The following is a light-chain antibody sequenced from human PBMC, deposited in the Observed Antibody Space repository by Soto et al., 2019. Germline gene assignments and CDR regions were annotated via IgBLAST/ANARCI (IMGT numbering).Light chain of an antibody. CDR1: QSISNW. J-gene: IGKJ1*01. CDR3: QQYYSYPRT. Sequence: DIQMTQSPSTLSASVGDRVTITCRASQSISNWLAWYQQKPGKAPKLLIYAAYNLQSGVPSRFSGSGSGTDFTLTISCLQSEDFATYYCQQYYSYPRTFGQGTKVDIK. V-gene: IGKV1-5*01. CDR2: AAY.